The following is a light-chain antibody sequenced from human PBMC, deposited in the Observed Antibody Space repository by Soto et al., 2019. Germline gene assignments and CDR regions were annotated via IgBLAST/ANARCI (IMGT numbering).Light chain of an antibody. J-gene: IGKJ1*01. Sequence: IQLTQSPSSLSASVGDRVTITCRASQGLSSYLAWYQQKPGQAPKLLIYAASTLQSGVPSRFIGSGSGTDFTRTISSLQPEDFATYYCQQLNSYPSTFGQGTKVEIK. V-gene: IGKV1-9*01. CDR1: QGLSSY. CDR2: AAS. CDR3: QQLNSYPST.